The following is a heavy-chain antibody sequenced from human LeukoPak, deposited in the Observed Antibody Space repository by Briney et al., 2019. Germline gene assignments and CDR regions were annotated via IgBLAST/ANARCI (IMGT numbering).Heavy chain of an antibody. CDR2: IYYSGST. D-gene: IGHD3-22*01. CDR1: GGSISSSSYY. V-gene: IGHV4-39*01. CDR3: ARTMYYYDSSGYPGVFD. J-gene: IGHJ4*02. Sequence: PSETLSLTYTVSGGSISSSSYYWGWIRQPPGKGLEWIGSIYYSGSTYYNPSLKSRVTISVDTSKNQFPLKLSSVTAADTAVYYCARTMYYYDSSGYPGVFDWGQGTLVTVSS.